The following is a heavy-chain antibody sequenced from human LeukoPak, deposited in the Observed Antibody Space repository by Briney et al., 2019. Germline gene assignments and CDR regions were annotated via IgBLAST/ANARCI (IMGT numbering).Heavy chain of an antibody. CDR3: ARDRVGVAAAGTPNHYYYYYMDV. CDR1: GGSISSYY. CDR2: IYYSGST. J-gene: IGHJ6*03. V-gene: IGHV4-59*01. D-gene: IGHD6-13*01. Sequence: PSETLSLTCTVSGGSISSYYWSWIRQPPGKGLEWIGYIYYSGSTNYNPSLKSRVTISVDTSKNQFSLKLSSVTAADTAVYYCARDRVGVAAAGTPNHYYYYYMDVWGKGTTVTVSS.